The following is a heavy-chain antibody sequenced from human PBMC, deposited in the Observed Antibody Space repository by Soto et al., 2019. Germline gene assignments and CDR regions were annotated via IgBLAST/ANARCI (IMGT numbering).Heavy chain of an antibody. V-gene: IGHV3-33*01. J-gene: IGHJ5*02. CDR2: IWYDGSNK. Sequence: PGGSLRLSCAASGFTFSSYGMHWVRQAPGKGLEWVAVIWYDGSNKYYADSVKGRFTISRDNSKNTLYLQMNSLRAEDTAVYYCARDRDYYDSSGYYGGHWFDPWGQGTLVTVSS. CDR1: GFTFSSYG. D-gene: IGHD3-22*01. CDR3: ARDRDYYDSSGYYGGHWFDP.